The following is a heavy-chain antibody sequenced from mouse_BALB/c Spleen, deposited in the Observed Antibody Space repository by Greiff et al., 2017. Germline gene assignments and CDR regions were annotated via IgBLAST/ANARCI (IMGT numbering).Heavy chain of an antibody. V-gene: IGHV5-9*03. CDR2: ISSGGGNT. CDR1: GFTFSSYT. J-gene: IGHJ1*01. D-gene: IGHD2-1*01. CDR3: ASVYGNHWYFDV. Sequence: EVQLVESGGGLVKPGGSLKLSCAASGFTFSSYTMSWVRQTPEKRLEWVATISSGGGNTYYPDSVKGRFTISRDNAKNNLYLQMSSLRSEDTALYYCASVYGNHWYFDVWGAGTTVTVSS.